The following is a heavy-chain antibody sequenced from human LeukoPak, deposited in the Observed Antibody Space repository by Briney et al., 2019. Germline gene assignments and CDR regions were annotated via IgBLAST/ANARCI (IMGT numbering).Heavy chain of an antibody. CDR3: AKTLHPGSSGWYFDY. J-gene: IGHJ4*02. D-gene: IGHD6-19*01. CDR1: GFTLSSYG. Sequence: GRSLRLSCAASGFTLSSYGMHWVRQAPGRGLEWVAVISYDGSNKYYADSVKGRFTISRDNSKNTLYLQMNSLRAEDTAVYYCAKTLHPGSSGWYFDYWGQGTLVTVSS. V-gene: IGHV3-30*18. CDR2: ISYDGSNK.